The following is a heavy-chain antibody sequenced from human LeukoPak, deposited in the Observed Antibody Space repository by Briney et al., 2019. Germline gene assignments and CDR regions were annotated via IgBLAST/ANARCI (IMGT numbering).Heavy chain of an antibody. V-gene: IGHV4-59*01. Sequence: SETLSLTCTVSGGSISNYYWSWIRQPPGKGLEWIGYIYYSGSTNYNPSLKGRVTISVDTSKNQFSLKLSSVTAADTAVYYCARGVVTAIQKAFDIWGQGTMVTVSS. D-gene: IGHD2-21*02. CDR3: ARGVVTAIQKAFDI. J-gene: IGHJ3*02. CDR2: IYYSGST. CDR1: GGSISNYY.